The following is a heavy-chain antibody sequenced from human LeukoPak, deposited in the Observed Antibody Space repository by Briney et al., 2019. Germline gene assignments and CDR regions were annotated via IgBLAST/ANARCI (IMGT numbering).Heavy chain of an antibody. Sequence: GGSLSLSCAASGFTLSDYGMHGVRQAPGKGLVWVSHINHDGSIRNYADSVKGPFTISRDIAKNTLYLQMNSLGADDTALYYCVRNVFSLGESCGQGTLVTVSS. CDR3: VRNVFSLGES. CDR1: GFTLSDYG. J-gene: IGHJ5*02. CDR2: INHDGSIR. V-gene: IGHV3-74*01. D-gene: IGHD2/OR15-2a*01.